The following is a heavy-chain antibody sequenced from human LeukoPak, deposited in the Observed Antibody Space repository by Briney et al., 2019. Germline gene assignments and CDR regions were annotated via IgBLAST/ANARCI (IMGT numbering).Heavy chain of an antibody. D-gene: IGHD3-22*01. V-gene: IGHV1-18*01. J-gene: IGHJ3*02. CDR2: ISAYNGNT. CDR1: GYTFTSYG. Sequence: ASVKVSRKASGYTFTSYGISWVRQAPGQGLEWMGWISAYNGNTNYAQKLQGRVTMTTDTSTSTAYMELSRLRSGDTAVYYCARGGDCYERSGYYDDVFDIWGQGTMVTVSS. CDR3: ARGGDCYERSGYYDDVFDI.